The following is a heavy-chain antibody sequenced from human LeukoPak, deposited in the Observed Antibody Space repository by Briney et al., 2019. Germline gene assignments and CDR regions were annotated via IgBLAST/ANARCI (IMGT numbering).Heavy chain of an antibody. CDR2: IYYSGST. D-gene: IGHD3-10*01. V-gene: IGHV4-59*08. CDR1: GGSISDYY. Sequence: PSETLSLTCTVSGGSISDYYRSWIRQPPGKGLEWIGYIYYSGSTNYNPSLKSRVTISVDTSKNQFSLKLSSVTAADTALYYCARQLYGSGSYYLDYWGQGTLVTVSS. CDR3: ARQLYGSGSYYLDY. J-gene: IGHJ4*02.